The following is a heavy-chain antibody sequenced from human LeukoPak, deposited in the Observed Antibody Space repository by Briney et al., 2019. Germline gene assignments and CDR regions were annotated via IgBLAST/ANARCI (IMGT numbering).Heavy chain of an antibody. CDR2: IYSGGST. Sequence: PGGSLRLSCAASGFTVSSYYMNWVRQAPGKGLEWVSVIYSGGSTYYADSVKGRFTISGDNSKNTLYLQMNSLRAEDTAVYYCARDPSPHHYFDYWGQGTLVTVSS. CDR1: GFTVSSYY. V-gene: IGHV3-53*01. CDR3: ARDPSPHHYFDY. J-gene: IGHJ4*02.